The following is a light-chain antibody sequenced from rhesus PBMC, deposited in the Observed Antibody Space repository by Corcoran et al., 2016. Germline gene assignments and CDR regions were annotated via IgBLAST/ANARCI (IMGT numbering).Light chain of an antibody. CDR3: QQRNTYPHS. Sequence: DIQMTQSPSSLSASVGDKVTITCRASQGVSNALAWYQQKPGKAPRLLSNAASTLQGGVPSRFSGSGSGTEFTLSISILPPEDFAVYYCQQRNTYPHSFGQGTKVEI. J-gene: IGKJ2*01. V-gene: IGKV1-33*01. CDR1: QGVSNA. CDR2: AAS.